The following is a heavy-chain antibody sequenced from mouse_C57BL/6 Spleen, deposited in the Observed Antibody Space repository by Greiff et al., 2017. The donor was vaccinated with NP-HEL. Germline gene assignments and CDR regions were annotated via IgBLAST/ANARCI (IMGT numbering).Heavy chain of an antibody. D-gene: IGHD1-1*01. V-gene: IGHV2-6*01. Sequence: QVQLQQSGPGLVAPSQSLSITCTVSGFSLTSYGVDWVRQSPGKGLEWLGVIWGVGSTNYNSALKSRLSISKDNSKSQVFLKMNSLQTDDTAMYYCARRYGSSYYYAMDYWGQGTSVTVSS. CDR1: GFSLTSYG. CDR3: ARRYGSSYYYAMDY. CDR2: IWGVGST. J-gene: IGHJ4*01.